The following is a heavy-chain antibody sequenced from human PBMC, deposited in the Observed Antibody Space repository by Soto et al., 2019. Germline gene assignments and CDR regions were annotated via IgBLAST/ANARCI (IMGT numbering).Heavy chain of an antibody. CDR2: LKQDGSDR. D-gene: IGHD3-16*01. V-gene: IGHV3-7*04. CDR3: ARGGGNFDQ. J-gene: IGHJ4*02. Sequence: EVQLVESGGGLVQPGGSLRLTCAASGFSLSRYWMSWVRQAPGKGLEWVANLKQDGSDRNYVDSVKGRFTISRDNAKNSLYLQMDSLGVEDTAVYYCARGGGNFDQWGQGTLVTVSS. CDR1: GFSLSRYW.